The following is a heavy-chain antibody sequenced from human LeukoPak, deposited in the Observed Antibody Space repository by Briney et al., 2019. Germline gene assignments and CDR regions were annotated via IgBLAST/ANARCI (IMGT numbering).Heavy chain of an antibody. CDR3: AKDADISVQLVVITSFDS. V-gene: IGHV3-11*01. CDR2: ISSTGTTI. D-gene: IGHD3-22*01. CDR1: GFTFSDYY. J-gene: IGHJ4*02. Sequence: GGSLRLSCAASGFTFSDYYMSWIRQAPGKGLEWVSYISSTGTTIYYADSVKGRFTISRDNAKNMLYLQMNSLRAEDTALYYCAKDADISVQLVVITSFDSWGQGTLVTVSS.